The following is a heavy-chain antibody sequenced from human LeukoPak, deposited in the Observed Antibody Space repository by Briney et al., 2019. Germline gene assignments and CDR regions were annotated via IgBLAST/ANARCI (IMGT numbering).Heavy chain of an antibody. CDR1: GFTFSSYG. D-gene: IGHD4-17*01. V-gene: IGHV3-30*18. CDR3: AKEIWTTVTIPGRTYFDY. Sequence: GGSLRLSCAASGFTFSSYGMHWVRQAPGKGLEGVAVISYDGSNKYYADSVKGRFTISRDNSKNTLYLQMNSLRPDDTAVYYCAKEIWTTVTIPGRTYFDYWGQGALVTVSS. J-gene: IGHJ4*02. CDR2: ISYDGSNK.